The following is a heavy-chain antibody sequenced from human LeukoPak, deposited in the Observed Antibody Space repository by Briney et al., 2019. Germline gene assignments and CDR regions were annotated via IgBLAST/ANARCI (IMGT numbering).Heavy chain of an antibody. CDR2: ISSSGSTI. J-gene: IGHJ4*02. Sequence: GGSLRLSCGPSVFTFSSYEMNWVRHAPGKGLEWVSYISSSGSTIYYADSVRGRFNISRDNAKKSLYLQMNSLGAEATAVYYCARDRVVVTAIQNRYFDYWGQGTLVTVSP. V-gene: IGHV3-48*03. CDR3: ARDRVVVTAIQNRYFDY. CDR1: VFTFSSYE. D-gene: IGHD2-21*02.